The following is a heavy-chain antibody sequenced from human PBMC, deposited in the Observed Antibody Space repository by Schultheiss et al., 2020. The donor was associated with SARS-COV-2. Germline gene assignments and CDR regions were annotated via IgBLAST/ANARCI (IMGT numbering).Heavy chain of an antibody. Sequence: GGSLRLSCAASGFTFSSYAMSWVRQAPGKGLEWVSAISGSGGSTYYPGSVKGRFTISRDNSKNTLYQQMNSLRAEDTAVYYCVKDQAGLVGDTSIFDYWGQGTLVTVSS. CDR1: GFTFSSYA. CDR3: VKDQAGLVGDTSIFDY. J-gene: IGHJ4*02. D-gene: IGHD1-26*01. CDR2: ISGSGGST. V-gene: IGHV3-23*01.